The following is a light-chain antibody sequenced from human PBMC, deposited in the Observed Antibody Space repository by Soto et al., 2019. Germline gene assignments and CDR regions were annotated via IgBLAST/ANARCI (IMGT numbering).Light chain of an antibody. J-gene: IGLJ2*01. CDR1: SSNIGAGYD. V-gene: IGLV1-40*01. CDR3: QSYDSSLPGPV. Sequence: QSVLTQPPSVSGAPGQRVTISCTGSSSNIGAGYDVHWYQQLPGTAPKLLIYGNSNRPSGVPDRFSGSKSGTSASLAITGLQAEDDADYYCQSYDSSLPGPVFGGGTNLTVL. CDR2: GNS.